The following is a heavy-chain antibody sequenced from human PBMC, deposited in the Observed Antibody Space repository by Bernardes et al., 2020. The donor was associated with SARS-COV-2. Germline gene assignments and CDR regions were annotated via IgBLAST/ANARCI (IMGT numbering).Heavy chain of an antibody. D-gene: IGHD1-1*01. CDR1: GFTFSSYD. V-gene: IGHV3-13*01. CDR3: ARDRYVEGPGNYYYYGMDV. Sequence: GGSLRLSCAASGFTFSSYDMHWVRQATGKGLEWVSAIGTAGDTYYPGSVKGRFTISRENAKNSLYLQMNSLRAGDTAVYYCARDRYVEGPGNYYYYGMDVWGQGTTVTVSS. J-gene: IGHJ6*02. CDR2: IGTAGDT.